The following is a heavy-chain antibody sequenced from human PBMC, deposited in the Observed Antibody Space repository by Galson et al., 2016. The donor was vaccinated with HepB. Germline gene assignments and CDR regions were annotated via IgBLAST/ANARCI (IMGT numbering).Heavy chain of an antibody. D-gene: IGHD4-17*01. CDR1: GFTFSSYD. Sequence: SLRLSCAASGFTFSSYDMHWVRQATGKGLEWVSAIGTAGDTYYPGSVKGRFTISRDNSKNTLSLQMNSLRVEDTAVYYCAKDIRGWTTVTAENDNWGQGTLVTVSS. CDR3: AKDIRGWTTVTAENDN. CDR2: IGTAGDT. J-gene: IGHJ4*02. V-gene: IGHV3-13*04.